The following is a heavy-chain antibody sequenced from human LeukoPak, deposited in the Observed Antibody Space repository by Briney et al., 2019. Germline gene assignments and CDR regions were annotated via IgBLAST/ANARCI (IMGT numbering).Heavy chain of an antibody. J-gene: IGHJ6*03. Sequence: SETLSLACTVSGGSISSYNWSWIRQPAGKGLEWIGRIYTSGSTNYNPSLKSRVTISVDTSRNQFSLKLSSVTAADTAVYYCARGYGSGSYYQYYYYYMDVWGKGTTVTVSS. CDR3: ARGYGSGSYYQYYYYYMDV. CDR2: IYTSGST. CDR1: GGSISSYN. V-gene: IGHV4-4*07. D-gene: IGHD3-10*01.